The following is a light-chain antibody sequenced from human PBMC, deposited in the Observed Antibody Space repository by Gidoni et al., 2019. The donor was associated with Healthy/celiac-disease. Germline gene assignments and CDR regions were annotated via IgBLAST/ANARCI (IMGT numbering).Light chain of an antibody. CDR2: GAS. CDR1: QSVSSIY. Sequence: EIVLTQSPGTLSLSPGERATLSCRASQSVSSIYLAWYQQKPGQAPRLLIYGASSRATGNPDRFSGSGSGTEFTLTISRLEPEDFAVYYCQQYGSSPRYTFGQGTKLEIK. V-gene: IGKV3-20*01. CDR3: QQYGSSPRYT. J-gene: IGKJ2*01.